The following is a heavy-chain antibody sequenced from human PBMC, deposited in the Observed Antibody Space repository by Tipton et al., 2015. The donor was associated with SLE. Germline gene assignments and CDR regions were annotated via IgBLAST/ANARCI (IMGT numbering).Heavy chain of an antibody. Sequence: SLRLSCAASGFTFSSYDMSWVRQAPGKGLEWVSAISGSGSSTYYADSVKGRFTISRDNSKNTLYLQMNSLRVEDTAVYYCARGGAGTFDPWGQGTLVTVSS. CDR1: GFTFSSYD. CDR3: ARGGAGTFDP. V-gene: IGHV3-23*01. J-gene: IGHJ5*02. D-gene: IGHD3-10*01. CDR2: ISGSGSST.